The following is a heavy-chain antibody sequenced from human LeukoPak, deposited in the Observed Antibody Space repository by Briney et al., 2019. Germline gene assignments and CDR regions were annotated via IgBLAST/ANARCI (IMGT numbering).Heavy chain of an antibody. Sequence: GASVKVSCKASGGTFSSYAISWVRQAPGQGLEWMGGIIPIFGTANYAQKFQGRVTITADESTSTAYMELSSLRSGDTAVYYCAGADSGSYASYFDYWGQGTLVTVSS. D-gene: IGHD1-26*01. J-gene: IGHJ4*02. V-gene: IGHV1-69*13. CDR2: IIPIFGTA. CDR3: AGADSGSYASYFDY. CDR1: GGTFSSYA.